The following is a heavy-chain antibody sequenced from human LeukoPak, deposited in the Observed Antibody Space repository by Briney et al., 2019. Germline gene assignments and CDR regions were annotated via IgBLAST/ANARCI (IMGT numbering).Heavy chain of an antibody. Sequence: GGSLRLSCAATGFTFISYAMSWVRQAPGKGLDGVSAISGSGGSTYYADSVKGRFTISRDNSKNTLYLQTNTLRAEDTAVYYCAKAIQSYCSGGSCYGLDYWGQGTLVTVSS. CDR2: ISGSGGST. J-gene: IGHJ4*02. D-gene: IGHD2-15*01. CDR3: AKAIQSYCSGGSCYGLDY. CDR1: GFTFISYA. V-gene: IGHV3-23*01.